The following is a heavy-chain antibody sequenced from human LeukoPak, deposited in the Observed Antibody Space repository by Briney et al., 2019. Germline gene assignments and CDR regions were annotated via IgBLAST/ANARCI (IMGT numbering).Heavy chain of an antibody. CDR3: ARLGDDSSGYYYVSRFDP. V-gene: IGHV4-39*01. J-gene: IGHJ5*02. Sequence: SETLSLTCTVSGGSISSSSYYWGWIRQPPGKGLEWIGSVYYSGSTYYNPSLKSRVTISVDTSKNQFSLKLSSVTAADTAVYYCARLGDDSSGYYYVSRFDPWGQGTLVTVSS. D-gene: IGHD3-22*01. CDR1: GGSISSSSYY. CDR2: VYYSGST.